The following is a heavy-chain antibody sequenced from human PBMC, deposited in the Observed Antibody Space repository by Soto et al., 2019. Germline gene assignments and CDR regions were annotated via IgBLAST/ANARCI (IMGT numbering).Heavy chain of an antibody. CDR1: GFTFSSYW. D-gene: IGHD3-10*01. CDR3: ARGGSGIPFQH. CDR2: INNDGSST. J-gene: IGHJ1*01. Sequence: EVQLVESGGGLVQPGGSLRLSCAVSGFTFSSYWMHWVRQTPGKGLVWVSHINNDGSSTTYADSVKGRFTISRDNAKNTLYLQMNSLRAEDMDVYYCARGGSGIPFQHWGQGTLVTVSS. V-gene: IGHV3-74*01.